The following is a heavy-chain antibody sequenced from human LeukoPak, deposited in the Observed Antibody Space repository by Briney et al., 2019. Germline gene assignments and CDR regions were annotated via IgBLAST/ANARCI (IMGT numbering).Heavy chain of an antibody. CDR1: GFSLKTYN. CDR2: MTSSRYI. D-gene: IGHD6-19*01. J-gene: IGHJ5*02. CDR3: AKSPSGWYFRMWFDP. Sequence: PGGSLRLSCAASGFSLKTYNMNWVRQAPGKGLEWVSSMTSSRYIYYADSVKGRFTISRDDANNLVFLQMHSLRAEDTAIYYCAKSPSGWYFRMWFDPWGQGTLVTVSS. V-gene: IGHV3-21*04.